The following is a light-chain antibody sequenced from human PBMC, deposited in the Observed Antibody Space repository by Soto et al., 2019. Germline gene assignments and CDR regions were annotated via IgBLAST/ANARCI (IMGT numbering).Light chain of an antibody. CDR1: QGVSSG. CDR2: AAS. Sequence: EIQMSQSPSSVSASVGDRVTISCRASQGVSSGLAWYQQKPGKAPKLLIYAASSLQSGVPARFSGSGSWTDFTLTISRLQPEDFATYYCQQANSFPITFGQGTRLEMK. CDR3: QQANSFPIT. J-gene: IGKJ5*01. V-gene: IGKV1-12*01.